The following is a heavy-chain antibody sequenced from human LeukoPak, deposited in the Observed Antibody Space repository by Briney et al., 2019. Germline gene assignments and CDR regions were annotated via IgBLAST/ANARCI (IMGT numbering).Heavy chain of an antibody. J-gene: IGHJ4*02. CDR1: GFTFSSYA. D-gene: IGHD2-21*02. CDR2: ISGGGDNT. CDR3: AKDRGVTPIPFDY. Sequence: GGSLRLSCAASGFTFSSYAMSWVRQAPGKGLEWVSAISGGGDNTYYADSVKGRFTISRDISKNRLYLQMNSLRAEDTAIYYCAKDRGVTPIPFDYWGQGTLVTVSS. V-gene: IGHV3-23*01.